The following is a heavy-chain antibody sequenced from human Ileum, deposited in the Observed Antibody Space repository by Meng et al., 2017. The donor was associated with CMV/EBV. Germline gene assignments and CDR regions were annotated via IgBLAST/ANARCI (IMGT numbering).Heavy chain of an antibody. Sequence: SVKVSCKASGFTSTNSALQWVRQVRGQRLEWIGWIAAGRGNTNYAQKFQERVTISRDMSTNTAYMELSSLRSEDTAVYYCAAGILRFLEWLGPSENYYGMDVWGQGTTVTVSS. V-gene: IGHV1-58*01. CDR1: GFTSTNSA. D-gene: IGHD3-3*01. CDR3: AAGILRFLEWLGPSENYYGMDV. CDR2: IAAGRGNT. J-gene: IGHJ6*02.